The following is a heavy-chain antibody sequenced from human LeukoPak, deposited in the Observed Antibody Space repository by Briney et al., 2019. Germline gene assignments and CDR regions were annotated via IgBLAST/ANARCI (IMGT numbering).Heavy chain of an antibody. V-gene: IGHV1-2*02. CDR3: ARDRYSSNFNYYYYGMYV. J-gene: IGHJ6*02. CDR2: INANNGGT. D-gene: IGHD6-13*01. Sequence: ASVKVSCKASGYSFTGNYMHWVRQAPGQGLEWMGWINANNGGTHYAQKFQGRVTMTRDRSINTAYMELSRLTADDTAVYYCARDRYSSNFNYYYYGMYVWGQGTAVSVS. CDR1: GYSFTGNY.